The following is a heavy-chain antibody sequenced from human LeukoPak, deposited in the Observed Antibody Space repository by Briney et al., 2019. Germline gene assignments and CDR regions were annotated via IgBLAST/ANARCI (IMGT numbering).Heavy chain of an antibody. CDR3: ASENIVGTSGALFDY. D-gene: IGHD5-12*01. CDR1: GFTLSRHA. V-gene: IGHV3-21*01. J-gene: IGHJ4*02. Sequence: GGSLRLSCAASGFTLSRHAMNWVRQAPGKGLEWVSSITSSGSYRYHSDSVKGRFTISRDNAKNSLYLQMNSLRVEDTAVYYCASENIVGTSGALFDYWGQGTLVTVSS. CDR2: ITSSGSYR.